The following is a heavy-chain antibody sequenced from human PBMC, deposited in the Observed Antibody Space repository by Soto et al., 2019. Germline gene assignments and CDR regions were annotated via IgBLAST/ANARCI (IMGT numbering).Heavy chain of an antibody. J-gene: IGHJ4*02. CDR1: GFKFDDYG. CDR3: ARVPLISSWSGAPFDY. Sequence: EVQLVESGGGVVRPGGSLRLSCAASGFKFDDYGMSWVRLDPGKGLEWVSGIKWNGGRTGFADSVRGRFTTSRDNAKNSIFLQMTSLRTEDPSIYFCARVPLISSWSGAPFDYWGQVPLVTVS. CDR2: IKWNGGRT. D-gene: IGHD2-8*02. V-gene: IGHV3-20*04.